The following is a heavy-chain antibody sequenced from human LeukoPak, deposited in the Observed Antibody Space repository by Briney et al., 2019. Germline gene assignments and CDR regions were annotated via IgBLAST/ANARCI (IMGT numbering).Heavy chain of an antibody. Sequence: ETLSLTCAVYGGSLSGYYWSWVRQAPGKGLEWVANIKQDGSEKYYVDSVKDRFTISRDNAKNSLYLQMNSLRAEDAAVYYCTRENWYIDYWGQGNLVTVSS. V-gene: IGHV3-7*01. CDR1: GGSLSGYY. J-gene: IGHJ4*02. CDR3: TRENWYIDY. CDR2: IKQDGSEK.